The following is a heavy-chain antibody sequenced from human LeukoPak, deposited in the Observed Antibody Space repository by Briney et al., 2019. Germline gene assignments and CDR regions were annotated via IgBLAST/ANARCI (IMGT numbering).Heavy chain of an antibody. Sequence: GASVKVSCKASGYTFTSYFMHWVRQAPGQGLEWMGIINPSANSTIYAQKFQGRVTMTSDTSTTTVSMELSSLTSEDTAVYYCARDRNLIAVAGTEAFDIWGQGTMVIVSS. V-gene: IGHV1-46*01. CDR2: INPSANST. D-gene: IGHD6-19*01. CDR3: ARDRNLIAVAGTEAFDI. J-gene: IGHJ3*02. CDR1: GYTFTSYF.